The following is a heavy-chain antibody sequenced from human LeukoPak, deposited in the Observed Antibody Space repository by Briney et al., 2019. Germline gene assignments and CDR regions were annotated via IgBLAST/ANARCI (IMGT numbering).Heavy chain of an antibody. CDR1: GFTFSNAW. D-gene: IGHD3-3*01. J-gene: IGHJ4*02. V-gene: IGHV3-23*01. Sequence: GGSLRLSCAASGFTFSNAWMSWVRQAPGKGLEWVSAISGSGGSTYYADSVKGRFTISRDNSKNTLYLQMNSLRAEDTAVYYCAKESTYYDFWSGSSDFDYWGQGTLVTVSS. CDR2: ISGSGGST. CDR3: AKESTYYDFWSGSSDFDY.